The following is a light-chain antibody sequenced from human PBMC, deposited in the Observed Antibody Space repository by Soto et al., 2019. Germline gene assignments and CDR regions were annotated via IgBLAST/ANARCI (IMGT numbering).Light chain of an antibody. J-gene: IGLJ3*02. Sequence: QSVLTQPASVSGSPGQSITISCTGTSSDVGGYNYVSWYQHHPGKAPKLMIYEVSKRPSGVSNRFSGSKSGNTASLTISGLQAEDEADYYCSSDTTSKSWVFGGGTKLTV. CDR2: EVS. CDR1: SSDVGGYNY. CDR3: SSDTTSKSWV. V-gene: IGLV2-14*01.